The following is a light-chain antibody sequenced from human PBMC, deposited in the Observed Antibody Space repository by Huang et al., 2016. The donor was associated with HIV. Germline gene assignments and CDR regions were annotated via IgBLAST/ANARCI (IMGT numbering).Light chain of an antibody. Sequence: IHVTQSPSSLAVSVGDRVTIPCRASQGIGSHLHWYQQKRGRPPRIFIHHESAREEGVPSRFSGSGFHTSFTFTIDDLQPDDVATYYCQVLESFGQGTRL. CDR3: QVLES. V-gene: IGKV1-39*01. J-gene: IGKJ5*01. CDR1: QGIGSH. CDR2: HES.